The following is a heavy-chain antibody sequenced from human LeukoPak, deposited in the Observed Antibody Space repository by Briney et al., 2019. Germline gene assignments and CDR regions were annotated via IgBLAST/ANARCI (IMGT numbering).Heavy chain of an antibody. J-gene: IGHJ4*02. CDR1: GGSISSYF. V-gene: IGHV3-23*01. CDR3: AKGHSAHGTGFDC. CDR2: ISGSGGST. D-gene: IGHD1-14*01. Sequence: ETLSLTCTVSGGSISSYFWSWVRQAPGKGLEWVSGISGSGGSTYYADSVKGRFTISRDNSKNTLYLQMNSLRAEDTAVYYCAKGHSAHGTGFDCWGQGTLVAVSS.